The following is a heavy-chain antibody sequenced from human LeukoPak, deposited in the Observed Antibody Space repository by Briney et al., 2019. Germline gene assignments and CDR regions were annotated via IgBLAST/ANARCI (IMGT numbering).Heavy chain of an antibody. Sequence: GASVKVSCKASGYTFTSYGISWVRQAPGQGLEWMGWISAYNGNTNYAQKLQGRVTMTTDTSTSTAYMELRSLRSDDTAVYYCARVKGYCSGGSCSIYYYYGMDVWGQGTTVTVSS. D-gene: IGHD2-15*01. V-gene: IGHV1-18*01. J-gene: IGHJ6*02. CDR2: ISAYNGNT. CDR3: ARVKGYCSGGSCSIYYYYGMDV. CDR1: GYTFTSYG.